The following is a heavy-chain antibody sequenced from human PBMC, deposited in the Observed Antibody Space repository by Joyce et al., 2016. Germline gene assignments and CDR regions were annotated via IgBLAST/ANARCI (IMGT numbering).Heavy chain of an antibody. D-gene: IGHD2-2*03. CDR2: ISTRSTYI. J-gene: IGHJ5*02. CDR1: GFNFSGYT. CDR3: ASLWAPGYCTTTSCQGWFDP. V-gene: IGHV3-21*01. Sequence: EEQLVESGGGLVKPGGSLRLYCSASGFNFSGYTLNWVRQAPGKGLEWVSSISTRSTYIYYADSVKGRFTISRDDAKNSLYLQMNNLRAEDTAVYYCASLWAPGYCTTTSCQGWFDPWGQGTLVTVSS.